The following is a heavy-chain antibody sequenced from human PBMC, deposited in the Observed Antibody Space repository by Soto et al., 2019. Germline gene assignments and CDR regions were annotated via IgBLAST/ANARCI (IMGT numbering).Heavy chain of an antibody. CDR1: GFTFTNYG. CDR2: ISSTTNYI. J-gene: IGHJ4*02. Sequence: PGGSLRLSCAVSGFTFTNYGINWVRQAPGKGLEWVSSISSTTNYIYYGDSMKGRFTISRDNAKNSLYLEMNSLRAEDTAVYYCARESEDLTSNFDYWGQGTRVTVSS. CDR3: ARESEDLTSNFDY. V-gene: IGHV3-21*06.